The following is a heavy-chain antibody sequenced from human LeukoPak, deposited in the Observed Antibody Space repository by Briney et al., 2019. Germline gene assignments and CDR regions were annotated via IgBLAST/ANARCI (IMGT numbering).Heavy chain of an antibody. CDR2: INPSGGST. CDR3: ARDKSPYDILTGYGFDY. Sequence: ASVKVSCKASGYTFTSYYMHWVRQAPGQGLEWMGIINPSGGSTSYAQKFQGRVTMTRDTSTSTVYMELSSLRSEDTAVYYCARDKSPYDILTGYGFDYWGQGTLVTVSS. J-gene: IGHJ4*02. CDR1: GYTFTSYY. D-gene: IGHD3-9*01. V-gene: IGHV1-46*01.